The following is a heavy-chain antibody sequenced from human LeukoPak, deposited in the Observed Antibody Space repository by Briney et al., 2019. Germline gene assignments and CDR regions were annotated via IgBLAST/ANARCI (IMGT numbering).Heavy chain of an antibody. Sequence: PGGSLRLSCAASGFTFSYYEMNWVRQAPGKGLEWVSYISNSGATIYYADSVKGRFTISRDNAKSSLFLQMNSLRAEDTAVYYCARERDDYYFDYWGQGTLVTVSS. V-gene: IGHV3-48*03. CDR3: ARERDDYYFDY. CDR2: ISNSGATI. J-gene: IGHJ4*02. D-gene: IGHD3-3*01. CDR1: GFTFSYYE.